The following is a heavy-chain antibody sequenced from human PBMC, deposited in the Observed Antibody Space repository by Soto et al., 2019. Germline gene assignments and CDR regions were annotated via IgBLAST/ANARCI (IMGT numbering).Heavy chain of an antibody. Sequence: PSQTLSLTCAISGDSVSSNSAAWNWIRQSPSRGLEWLGRTYYRSKWYNDYAVSVKSRITINPDTSKNQFSLQLNSVTPEDTAVYYCARDRIQLWLSGNWFDPWGQGTLVTVSS. D-gene: IGHD5-18*01. V-gene: IGHV6-1*01. CDR2: TYYRSKWYN. CDR3: ARDRIQLWLSGNWFDP. J-gene: IGHJ5*02. CDR1: GDSVSSNSAA.